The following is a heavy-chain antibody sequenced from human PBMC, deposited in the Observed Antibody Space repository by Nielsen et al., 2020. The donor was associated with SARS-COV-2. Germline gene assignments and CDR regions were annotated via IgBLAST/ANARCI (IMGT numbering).Heavy chain of an antibody. CDR2: IKEDGSEK. V-gene: IGHV3-7*03. CDR1: GFMVSDSY. Sequence: GESLKISCAASGFMVSDSYMSWIRQAPGKGLEWVANIKEDGSEKYYVDSVKGRFSISRDNAKNSLYLQMNSLRVEDTAVYYCARDSVAATGQIYFYGFDVWGQGTTVTVSS. D-gene: IGHD2-15*01. CDR3: ARDSVAATGQIYFYGFDV. J-gene: IGHJ6*02.